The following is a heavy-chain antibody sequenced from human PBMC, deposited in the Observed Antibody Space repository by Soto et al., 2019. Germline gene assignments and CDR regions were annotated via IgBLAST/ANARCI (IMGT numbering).Heavy chain of an antibody. D-gene: IGHD6-13*01. CDR3: ARGSSSSLDY. V-gene: IGHV4-34*01. CDR2: SNHGGIT. J-gene: IGHJ4*02. CDR1: GGSFSAYY. Sequence: ASETLSLTCAVYGGSFSAYYWTWIRQPPGKGPEWIGESNHGGITNYNPSLKSRVVISVDTPKKQFSLKLNSMTAADTAVYYCARGSSSSLDYWGQGTLVTVSS.